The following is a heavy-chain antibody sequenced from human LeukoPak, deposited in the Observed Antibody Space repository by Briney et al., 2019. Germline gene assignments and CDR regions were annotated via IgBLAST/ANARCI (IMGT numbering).Heavy chain of an antibody. Sequence: SETLSLTCTVSGGSIRSYHWSWIRQPPGKRLEWIGYIYDSGSTNYNPSLKSRVTISIDTSKNQFSLKLNSVTAADTAVYYCAKGTYGSGTYGSIDSWGQGTLVTVSS. CDR2: IYDSGST. CDR1: GGSIRSYH. CDR3: AKGTYGSGTYGSIDS. V-gene: IGHV4-59*12. J-gene: IGHJ4*02. D-gene: IGHD3-10*01.